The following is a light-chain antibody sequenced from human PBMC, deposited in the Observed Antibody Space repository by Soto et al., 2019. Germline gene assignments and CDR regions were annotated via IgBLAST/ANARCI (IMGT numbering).Light chain of an antibody. CDR3: QVWDNTRDHVV. CDR2: YDS. J-gene: IGLJ2*01. V-gene: IGLV3-21*04. Sequence: SYELTQPPSVSVAPGKTARITCGGNNIGSKSVHWYQQKPGQAPVLVIYYDSDRPSGIPERFSGSNSGNTATLSISRVEAGDKADYYCQVWDNTRDHVVVGGGTKLTV. CDR1: NIGSKS.